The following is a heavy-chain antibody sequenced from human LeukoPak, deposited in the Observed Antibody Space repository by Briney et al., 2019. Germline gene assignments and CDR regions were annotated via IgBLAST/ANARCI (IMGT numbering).Heavy chain of an antibody. V-gene: IGHV4-4*07. D-gene: IGHD6-13*01. Sequence: SETLSLTCTVSGGSISSYYWSWIRQPAGKGLEWLGRIYTSGSTNYNPSLKSRVTIPVDKSKNQFSLKLSSVTAAETAVYYCARDPFRAAAPYSDYWGQGTLVTVSS. J-gene: IGHJ4*02. CDR1: GGSISSYY. CDR3: ARDPFRAAAPYSDY. CDR2: IYTSGST.